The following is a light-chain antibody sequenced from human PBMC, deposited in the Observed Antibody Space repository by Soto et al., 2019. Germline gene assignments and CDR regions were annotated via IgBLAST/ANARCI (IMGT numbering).Light chain of an antibody. CDR3: QQYNNWPPWT. V-gene: IGKV3-15*01. J-gene: IGKJ1*01. Sequence: LAPPPGTLSLSPGERATLSCRAGESVSSNLAWYQQKPGQAPRLLIYGASTRATGIPARFSGSGSGTEFTLTISSLQSEDFAVYYCQQYNNWPPWTFGQGTKVDIK. CDR1: ESVSSN. CDR2: GAS.